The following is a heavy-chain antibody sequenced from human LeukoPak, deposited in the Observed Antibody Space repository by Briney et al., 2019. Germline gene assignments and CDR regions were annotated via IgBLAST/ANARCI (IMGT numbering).Heavy chain of an antibody. V-gene: IGHV1-8*01. D-gene: IGHD2-2*01. Sequence: ASVTVSCKASGYTFTSYDINWVRQATGQGLEWMGWMNPNSGNTGYAQKFQGRVTMTRNTSISTAYMELSSLRSEDTAVYYCARATQYCSSTSCTPEFDYWGQGTLVTVSS. J-gene: IGHJ4*02. CDR1: GYTFTSYD. CDR2: MNPNSGNT. CDR3: ARATQYCSSTSCTPEFDY.